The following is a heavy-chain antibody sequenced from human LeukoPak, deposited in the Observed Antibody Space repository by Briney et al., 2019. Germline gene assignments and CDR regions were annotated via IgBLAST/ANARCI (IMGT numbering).Heavy chain of an antibody. CDR2: IYYSGST. CDR3: ARAEQWLVQANWFDP. V-gene: IGHV4-59*08. D-gene: IGHD6-19*01. CDR1: SGSISSYY. Sequence: SETLSLTCTVSSGSISSYYWSWIRQPPGKGLEWIGYIYYSGSTNYNPSLKSRVTISLGTSKNQFSLKLSSVTAADTAVYYCARAEQWLVQANWFDPRGQGTLVTVSS. J-gene: IGHJ5*02.